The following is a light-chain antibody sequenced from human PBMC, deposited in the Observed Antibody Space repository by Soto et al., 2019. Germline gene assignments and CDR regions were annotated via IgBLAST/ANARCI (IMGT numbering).Light chain of an antibody. Sequence: EILLTQSPGTLSLSPGERATLSCRASQSVSSSYLAWYQQKPGQAPRLLIYCASSRATGIPDMFSCSWSGTDFTLTISRLEPEDFAVYYCQLYGSSPWTLGQGTKVEIK. J-gene: IGKJ1*01. CDR2: CAS. V-gene: IGKV3-20*01. CDR3: QLYGSSPWT. CDR1: QSVSSSY.